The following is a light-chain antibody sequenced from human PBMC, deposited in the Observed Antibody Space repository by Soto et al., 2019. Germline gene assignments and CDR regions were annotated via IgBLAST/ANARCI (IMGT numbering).Light chain of an antibody. V-gene: IGLV1-44*01. Sequence: QSVLTQPPSVSGAPGQRVTISCTGSSSNIGAGYDVHWYQQLPGTAPKLLIYRNDQRPSGVPDRFSGSKSDTSASLAISGLQSQDEADYYCAAWDDSLNGPVFGGGTKLTVL. CDR2: RND. CDR1: SSNIGAGYD. CDR3: AAWDDSLNGPV. J-gene: IGLJ3*02.